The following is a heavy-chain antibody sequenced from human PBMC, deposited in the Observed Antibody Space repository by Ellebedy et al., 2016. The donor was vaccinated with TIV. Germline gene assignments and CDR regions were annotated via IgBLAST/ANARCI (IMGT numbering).Heavy chain of an antibody. Sequence: ASVKVSXKASGYTFTSYGISWVRQAPGQGLEWMGWISAYNGNTNYAQKLQGKVTMTTDTSTSTAYMELRSLRYDDTAVYYCARVAYSYGSGGKGAFDNWGQGTMVTVSS. CDR2: ISAYNGNT. V-gene: IGHV1-18*04. J-gene: IGHJ3*02. CDR3: ARVAYSYGSGGKGAFDN. D-gene: IGHD5-18*01. CDR1: GYTFTSYG.